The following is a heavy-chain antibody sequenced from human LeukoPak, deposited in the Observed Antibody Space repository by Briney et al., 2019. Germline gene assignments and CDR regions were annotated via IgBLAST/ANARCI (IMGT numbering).Heavy chain of an antibody. Sequence: ASVNVSCKASGYTFTSYGISWVRQAPGQGLEWMGWISAYNGNTNYAQKLQGRVTMTTDTSTSTAYMELRSPRSDDTAVYYCARNHVIGADYYYGMDVWGQGTTVTVSS. CDR3: ARNHVIGADYYYGMDV. CDR1: GYTFTSYG. D-gene: IGHD6-13*01. CDR2: ISAYNGNT. J-gene: IGHJ6*02. V-gene: IGHV1-18*01.